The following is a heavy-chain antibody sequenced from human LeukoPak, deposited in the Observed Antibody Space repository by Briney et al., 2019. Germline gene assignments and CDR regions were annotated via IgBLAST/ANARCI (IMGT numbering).Heavy chain of an antibody. V-gene: IGHV3-23*01. Sequence: GGSLRLSCAASGFTFSSYAMSCVRQAPGRGVEWVSAICGSGGSTYYADSVRGRVTISRDNSKNTLYLQMNSLRAEDTAVYYCTKTYYYDSSGYYYPTPRSCGYYYGMDVWGQGTTVTVAS. CDR2: ICGSGGST. CDR3: TKTYYYDSSGYYYPTPRSCGYYYGMDV. D-gene: IGHD3-22*01. J-gene: IGHJ6*02. CDR1: GFTFSSYA.